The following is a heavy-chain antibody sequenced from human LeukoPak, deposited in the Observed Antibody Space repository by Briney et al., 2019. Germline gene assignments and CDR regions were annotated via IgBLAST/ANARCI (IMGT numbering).Heavy chain of an antibody. CDR3: ATPREYEQWPPGLDY. CDR1: GFTFSSYA. V-gene: IGHV3-23*01. D-gene: IGHD6-19*01. J-gene: IGHJ4*02. Sequence: GGSLRLSCAASGFTFSSYAMSWVRQAPGKGLEWVSDISGSGGSTYYADSVKGRFTISRDNSKNTLYLQMNSLRAEDTAVYYCATPREYEQWPPGLDYWGQGTLVTVSS. CDR2: ISGSGGST.